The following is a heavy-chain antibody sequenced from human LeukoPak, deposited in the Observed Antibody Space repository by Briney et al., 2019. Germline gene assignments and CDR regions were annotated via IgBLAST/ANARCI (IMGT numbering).Heavy chain of an antibody. CDR2: IGSGADL. V-gene: IGHV3-23*01. D-gene: IGHD3-16*01. CDR3: AKDWTPHNRVYDCLDA. Sequence: PGGSLRLSCVGSGFPLVVHAMGWVRQAPGKGPEWVATIGSGADLFYAESVKGRFTISRDDPRNTVWLQMNSLRAEDTALYYCAKDWTPHNRVYDCLDAWGQGTQVTVSS. CDR1: GFPLVVHA. J-gene: IGHJ5*02.